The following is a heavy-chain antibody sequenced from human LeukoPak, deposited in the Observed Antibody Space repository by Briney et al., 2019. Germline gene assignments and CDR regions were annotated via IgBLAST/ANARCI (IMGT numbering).Heavy chain of an antibody. Sequence: SETLSLTCTVSGGSFSSSGSYWGWIRQPPGKGLEWIGSIYYSGSTYYNPSLKSRVTISVDTSKNQFSLKLSSVTAADTAVYYCARGWGYFDSWGQGTLVTVSS. CDR3: ARGWGYFDS. CDR1: GGSFSSSGSY. V-gene: IGHV4-39*07. J-gene: IGHJ4*02. CDR2: IYYSGST. D-gene: IGHD7-27*01.